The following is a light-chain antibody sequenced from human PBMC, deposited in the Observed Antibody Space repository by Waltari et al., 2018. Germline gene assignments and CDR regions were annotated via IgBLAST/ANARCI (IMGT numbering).Light chain of an antibody. J-gene: IGLJ2*01. V-gene: IGLV1-44*01. CDR3: AAWDDSLNGVI. CDR1: SSNIGSNS. CDR2: IND. Sequence: QSVLTQPPSASGTPGQRVTISCSGSSSNIGSNSINWYQQLPGTAPKLLIYINDQRPSGVPDRFSGSKAGTSASLAISGLQSEDEADYHCAAWDDSLNGVIFGGGTKLTVL.